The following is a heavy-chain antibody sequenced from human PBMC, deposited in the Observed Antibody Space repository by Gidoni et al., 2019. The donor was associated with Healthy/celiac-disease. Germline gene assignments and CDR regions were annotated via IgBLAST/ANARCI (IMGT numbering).Heavy chain of an antibody. CDR3: TMSQFGDFDPTRFDY. CDR2: IRSKANSYAT. CDR1: GFTFSRSA. Sequence: EVPLVESGGGLVQPGGSLQLSCAASGFTFSRSAIHWVRQASGKGLEWVGRIRSKANSYATAYAASVKGRFTISRDDSKNTAYLQMNSLKTEDTAVYYCTMSQFGDFDPTRFDYWGQGTLVTVSS. J-gene: IGHJ4*02. D-gene: IGHD3-3*01. V-gene: IGHV3-73*01.